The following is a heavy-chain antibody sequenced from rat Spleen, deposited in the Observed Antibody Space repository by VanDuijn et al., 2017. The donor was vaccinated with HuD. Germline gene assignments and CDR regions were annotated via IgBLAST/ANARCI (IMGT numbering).Heavy chain of an antibody. V-gene: IGHV5-31*01. CDR1: GFTFNNYW. CDR3: TRGYAHY. D-gene: IGHD1-12*01. Sequence: EVQLVETGGGLVQPGRSLKLSCVASGFTFNNYWMSWIRQAPGKGLEWVASMTNSGRSIYYPDSVKGRFTISRDNAQNTLYLQMNSLRSEDTATYYCTRGYAHYWGQGVMVTVSS. CDR2: MTNSGRSI. J-gene: IGHJ2*01.